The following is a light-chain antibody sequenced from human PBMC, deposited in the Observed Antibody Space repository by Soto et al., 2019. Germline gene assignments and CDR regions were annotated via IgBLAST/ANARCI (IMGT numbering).Light chain of an antibody. CDR3: QQYGSSPPWT. Sequence: EIVLTQSPGTLSLSPGERATLSCRASQSVSSSYLAWYQQQPGQAPPLLIYGASSRATGIPDTFSGSVSGTGFTITISRLQHPDFAVYYCQQYGSSPPWTFGQGTKVDIK. CDR1: QSVSSSY. CDR2: GAS. J-gene: IGKJ1*01. V-gene: IGKV3-20*01.